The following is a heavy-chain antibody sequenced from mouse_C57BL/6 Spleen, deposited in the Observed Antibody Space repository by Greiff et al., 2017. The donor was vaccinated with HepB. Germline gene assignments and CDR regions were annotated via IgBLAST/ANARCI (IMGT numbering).Heavy chain of an antibody. Sequence: QVQLQQSGAELVKPGASVKMSCKASGYTFTSYWITWVKQRPGQGLEWIGDIYPGSGSTNYNEKFKSKATLTVDTSSSTAYMQLSSLTSEDSAVYYCAREKGLTEAYAMDYWGQGTSVTVSS. J-gene: IGHJ4*01. CDR3: AREKGLTEAYAMDY. CDR1: GYTFTSYW. V-gene: IGHV1-55*01. D-gene: IGHD4-1*01. CDR2: IYPGSGST.